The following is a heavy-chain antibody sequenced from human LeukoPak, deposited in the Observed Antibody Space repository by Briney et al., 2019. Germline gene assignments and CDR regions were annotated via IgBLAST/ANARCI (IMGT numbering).Heavy chain of an antibody. CDR3: AKDLTVPTFEDY. Sequence: PGGSLRLSCAASGFTFSSYAMSWVRQAPGKGLEWVSAISSSGGSTFYADSVKGRFTISRDNSRSTLFLQMNSLRAEDTAIYYCAKDLTVPTFEDYWGQGTLVTVSS. J-gene: IGHJ4*02. CDR1: GFTFSSYA. V-gene: IGHV3-23*01. CDR2: ISSSGGST. D-gene: IGHD3-16*01.